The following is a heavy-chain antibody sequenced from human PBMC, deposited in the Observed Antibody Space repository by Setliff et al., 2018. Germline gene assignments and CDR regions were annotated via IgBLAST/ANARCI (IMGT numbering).Heavy chain of an antibody. CDR2: ISSISHYI. V-gene: IGHV3-21*04. J-gene: IGHJ4*03. Sequence: PGGSLRLSCAASGFTLSSYTMNWVRQAPGKGLEWVSCISSISHYIYYADSVKGRFTISRDNAKRSLSLQVNNLRAEDTAVYYCARDNNYYDRSGYYSGHDVWGQGILVTVSS. CDR1: GFTLSSYT. D-gene: IGHD3-22*01. CDR3: ARDNNYYDRSGYYSGHDV.